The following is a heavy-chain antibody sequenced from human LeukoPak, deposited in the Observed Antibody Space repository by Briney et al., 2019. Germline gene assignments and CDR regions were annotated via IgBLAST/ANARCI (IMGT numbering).Heavy chain of an antibody. V-gene: IGHV3-74*01. CDR3: VPDPALGY. CDR1: GFTFSNYW. Sequence: GGSLRLSCAASGFTFSNYWMHWVRQAPGKGLVWVSRIKTDGSSTFYADSVKGRFTISRDNAKNTMYLQMNSLRVEDTAVYYCVPDPALGYWGQGTLSPSPQ. CDR2: IKTDGSST. J-gene: IGHJ4*02. D-gene: IGHD1-14*01.